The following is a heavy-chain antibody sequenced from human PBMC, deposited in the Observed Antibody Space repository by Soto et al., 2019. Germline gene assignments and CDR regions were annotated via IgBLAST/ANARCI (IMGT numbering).Heavy chain of an antibody. D-gene: IGHD3-3*01. CDR2: IIPIFGTA. Sequence: SVKVSCKASGGTFSSYAISWVRQAPGQGLEWMGGIIPIFGTANYAQKFQGRVTITADESTSTAYMGLSSLRSEDTAVYYCAHIRGDYYDFWSGRLYYFDYWGQGTLVTVSS. CDR1: GGTFSSYA. J-gene: IGHJ4*02. V-gene: IGHV1-69*13. CDR3: AHIRGDYYDFWSGRLYYFDY.